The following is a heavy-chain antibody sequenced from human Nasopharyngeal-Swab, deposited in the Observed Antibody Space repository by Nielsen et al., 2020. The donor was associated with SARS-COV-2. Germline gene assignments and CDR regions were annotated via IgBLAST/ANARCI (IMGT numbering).Heavy chain of an antibody. D-gene: IGHD4-11*01. CDR3: ARLATVTTNYYYYGMDV. V-gene: IGHV5-51*01. CDR2: IYPGDSDT. Sequence: GGSLRLSCKGSGYSFTSYWIGWGRQLPGKGLEWMGIIYPGDSDTRYSPSFQGQVTISADKSISTASLQWSSLKASDTAMYYCARLATVTTNYYYYGMDVWGQGTTVTVSS. J-gene: IGHJ6*02. CDR1: GYSFTSYW.